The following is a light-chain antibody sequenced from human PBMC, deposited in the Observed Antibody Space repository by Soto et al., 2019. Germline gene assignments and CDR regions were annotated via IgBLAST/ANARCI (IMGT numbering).Light chain of an antibody. J-gene: IGKJ4*01. CDR1: QSISSW. V-gene: IGKV1-5*03. CDR3: QAGVT. CDR2: QAT. Sequence: DIQMTQSPSTLSASVGDRVTITCRASQSISSWLAWYQQKPGKAPKLLIDQATSLQSGVPSRFSGSGSGTEFTLTISSLQPDDFATYYCQAGVTFGGGTKVEIK.